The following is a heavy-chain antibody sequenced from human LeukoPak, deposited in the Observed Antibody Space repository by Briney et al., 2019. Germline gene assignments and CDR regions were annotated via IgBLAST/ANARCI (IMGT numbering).Heavy chain of an antibody. D-gene: IGHD3-10*01. V-gene: IGHV3-15*01. CDR1: GFTFSNAW. J-gene: IGHJ4*02. CDR2: IKTKSDGGTT. Sequence: GGSLRLSCAASGFTFSNAWMSWVRQAPGKGLEWVGRIKTKSDGGTTDNAAPVKGRLTISRDDSKNMLYLQMDSLKAEDTAVYYCTTVTFAGYYGSGSYYGDFDYWGQGTLVTVSS. CDR3: TTVTFAGYYGSGSYYGDFDY.